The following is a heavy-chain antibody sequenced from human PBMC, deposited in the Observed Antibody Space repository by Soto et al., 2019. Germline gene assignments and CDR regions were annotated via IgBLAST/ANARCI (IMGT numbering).Heavy chain of an antibody. D-gene: IGHD2-15*01. J-gene: IGHJ4*02. Sequence: EVQLLESGGGLVQPGGSLRLSCAASGFTISSYAMSWVRQAPGKGLEWVSAISGSGGSTYYADSVKGRFTITRDNSKNTLYLQMNSLRAEDTAVYYCAKDRSGGGSCYDYWGQGTLVTVSS. CDR2: ISGSGGST. V-gene: IGHV3-23*01. CDR1: GFTISSYA. CDR3: AKDRSGGGSCYDY.